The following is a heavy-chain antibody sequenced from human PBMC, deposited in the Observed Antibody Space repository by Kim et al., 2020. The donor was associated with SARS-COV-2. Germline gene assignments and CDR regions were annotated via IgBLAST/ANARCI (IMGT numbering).Heavy chain of an antibody. CDR2: GGTK. CDR3: TSHDYGDR. J-gene: IGHJ4*02. D-gene: IGHD4-17*01. Sequence: GGTKHYADPVEGRFTNTRDDSKYTLYLQMNSLKTEDTAVYYCTSHDYGDRWGQGTLVTVSS. V-gene: IGHV3-15*01.